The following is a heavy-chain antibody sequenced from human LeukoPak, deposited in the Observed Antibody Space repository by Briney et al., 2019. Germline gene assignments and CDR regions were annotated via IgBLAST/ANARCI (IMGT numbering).Heavy chain of an antibody. V-gene: IGHV1-2*02. CDR2: INPNSGGT. D-gene: IGHD3-22*01. CDR3: ARGVHYYDSSGYYYRDALDI. J-gene: IGHJ3*02. CDR1: GYTFTGYY. Sequence: RRASVKVSCKASGYTFTGYYMHWVRQAPGQGLEWMGWINPNSGGTNYAQKFQGRVTMTRDTSISTAYMELSRLRSDDTAVYYCARGVHYYDSSGYYYRDALDIWGQGTMVTVSS.